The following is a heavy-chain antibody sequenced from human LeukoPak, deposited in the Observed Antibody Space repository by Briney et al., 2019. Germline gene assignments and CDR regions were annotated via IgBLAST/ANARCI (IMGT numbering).Heavy chain of an antibody. V-gene: IGHV3-74*01. J-gene: IGHJ3*01. CDR1: GFTFSSYW. Sequence: PGGSLRLSCAASGFTFSSYWMHWVRQAPGKGLVWVSRINSDGSSTSYADSVKGRFTFSRDNAKKSLYLQMNSLRAEDTAVYYCARHGDYALDLWGQGTMVTVSS. CDR3: ARHGDYALDL. CDR2: INSDGSST. D-gene: IGHD4-17*01.